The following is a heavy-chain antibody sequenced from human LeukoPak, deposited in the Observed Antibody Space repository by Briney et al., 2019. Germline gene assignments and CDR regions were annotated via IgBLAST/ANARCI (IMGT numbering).Heavy chain of an antibody. Sequence: ASVKVSCKASGYTFTGYYMHWVRQAPGQGLEWMGWINPNSGGTNYAQKFQGRVTMTWDTSISTAYMELSRLRSDDTAVYYCARDHVLLWFGELLAFDIWGQGTMVTVSS. D-gene: IGHD3-10*01. CDR1: GYTFTGYY. CDR2: INPNSGGT. J-gene: IGHJ3*02. V-gene: IGHV1-2*02. CDR3: ARDHVLLWFGELLAFDI.